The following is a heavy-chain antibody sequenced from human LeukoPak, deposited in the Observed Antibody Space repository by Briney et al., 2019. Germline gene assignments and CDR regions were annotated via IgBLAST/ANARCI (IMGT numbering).Heavy chain of an antibody. Sequence: ASVKVSCKVSGYTLTELSMHWVRQAPGKGLEWMGGFDPEDGETIYAQKFQGRVTMTEDTSTDTAYMELSSLRSEDTAVYYCATFYCDFWSSYYRQRGDYWGQGTLVTVSS. CDR3: ATFYCDFWSSYYRQRGDY. V-gene: IGHV1-24*01. D-gene: IGHD3-3*01. CDR1: GYTLTELS. J-gene: IGHJ4*02. CDR2: FDPEDGET.